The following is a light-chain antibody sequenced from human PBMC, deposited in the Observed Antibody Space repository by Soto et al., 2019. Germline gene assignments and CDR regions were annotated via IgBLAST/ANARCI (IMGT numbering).Light chain of an antibody. CDR1: HSVSGG. Sequence: EIVMTQSPATLSTSPGERGTLSCRASHSVSGGLAWYQQKPGQAPRLLIYRASIRVTGIPARFSGSGSGTEFTLTISSLQSEDFAVYYCQQNNNWPYTFGQGTKLEIK. J-gene: IGKJ2*01. CDR2: RAS. V-gene: IGKV3-15*01. CDR3: QQNNNWPYT.